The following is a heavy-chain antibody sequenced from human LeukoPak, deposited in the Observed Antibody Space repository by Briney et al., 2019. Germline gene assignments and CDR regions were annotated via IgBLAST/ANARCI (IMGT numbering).Heavy chain of an antibody. CDR1: GYTFTSHG. CDR2: INPNSGGT. V-gene: IGHV1-2*02. D-gene: IGHD1-26*01. Sequence: ASVKVSCKTSGYTFTSHGISWVRQAPGQGLEWMGWINPNSGGTNSAQKFQGRVTMTRDTSISTAYMELSRLTSDDTAVYYCARHPYSGSYHFDYWGQGTLVTVSS. J-gene: IGHJ4*02. CDR3: ARHPYSGSYHFDY.